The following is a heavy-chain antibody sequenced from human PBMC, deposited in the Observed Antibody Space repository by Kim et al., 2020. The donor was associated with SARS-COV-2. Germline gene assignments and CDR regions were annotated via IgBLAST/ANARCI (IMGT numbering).Heavy chain of an antibody. Sequence: GGSLRLSCAASGFTFSTFAMNWVRQAPGKGLEWVSAISGSGGTTYYADSVKGRFTISRDNSRNSLFLQLNSLRAEDTAVYYCASGYCGSANCRRYDFWGR. J-gene: IGHJ2*01. CDR2: ISGSGGTT. V-gene: IGHV3-23*01. D-gene: IGHD2-2*03. CDR3: ASGYCGSANCRRYDF. CDR1: GFTFSTFA.